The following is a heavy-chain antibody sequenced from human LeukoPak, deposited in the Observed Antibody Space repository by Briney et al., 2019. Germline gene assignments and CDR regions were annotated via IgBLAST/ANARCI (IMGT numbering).Heavy chain of an antibody. CDR3: ARVSGPFSYGNWFDA. D-gene: IGHD5-18*01. CDR2: IYYSGST. J-gene: IGHJ5*02. CDR1: GGSISSYY. Sequence: SETLSLTCTVSGGSISSYYWSWIRQPPGKGLEWIGYIYYSGSTNYDPSLKSRVTISVDTSKNQFSLKLSSVTAADTAVYYCARVSGPFSYGNWFDAWGQGTLVTVSS. V-gene: IGHV4-59*01.